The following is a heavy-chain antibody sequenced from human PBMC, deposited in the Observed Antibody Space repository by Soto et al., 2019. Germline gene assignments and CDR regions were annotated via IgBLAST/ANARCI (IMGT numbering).Heavy chain of an antibody. V-gene: IGHV1-24*01. CDR2: FDPEDGET. D-gene: IGHD3-9*01. CDR1: GYTLTELS. CDR3: ATSKGLDDILTGYRAPYYYGMDV. J-gene: IGHJ6*02. Sequence: QVQLVQSGAEVKKPGASVKVSCKVSGYTLTELSMHWVRQAPGKGLEWMGGFDPEDGETIYAQKFQGRVTMTEDTSTDTAYMELSSLRSEDTAVYYCATSKGLDDILTGYRAPYYYGMDVWGQGTTVTVSS.